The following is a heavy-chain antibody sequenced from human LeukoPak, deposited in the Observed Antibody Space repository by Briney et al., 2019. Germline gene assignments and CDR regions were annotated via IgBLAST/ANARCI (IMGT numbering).Heavy chain of an antibody. CDR1: GGSFSSYY. CDR3: ARPVRGP. V-gene: IGHV4-34*01. CDR2: INHSGST. J-gene: IGHJ5*02. Sequence: SETLSLTCAVYGGSFSSYYWSWIRQPPGKGLEWIGEINHSGSTNYNPSLKSRVTISVDTSTNQFSLKVSSVTAADTAMYYGARPVRGPWGQGTLVTVSS.